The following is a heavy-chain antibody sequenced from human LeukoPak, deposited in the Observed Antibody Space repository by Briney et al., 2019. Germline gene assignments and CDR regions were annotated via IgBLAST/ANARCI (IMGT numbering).Heavy chain of an antibody. Sequence: GGSLRLSCAASGFTFSNYWMTWVRQAPGQGPEFLANIKPTGSGTYYADPVKGRFTISRDNANDLLFLQMNSLRGEDTAVYYCGRFGYEVAVDLWGRGTLVTVSS. D-gene: IGHD2-15*01. J-gene: IGHJ4*02. CDR3: GRFGYEVAVDL. V-gene: IGHV3-7*01. CDR1: GFTFSNYW. CDR2: IKPTGSGT.